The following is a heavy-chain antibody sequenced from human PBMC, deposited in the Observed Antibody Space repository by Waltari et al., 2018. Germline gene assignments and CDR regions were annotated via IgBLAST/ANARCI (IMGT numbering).Heavy chain of an antibody. CDR3: AKRGVDYGDQGKDH. Sequence: EVQLLESGGGSVQPGGSLRLSCAASGFTFITYDMTWVRRAPGKGLEWVSVLYSDGTTDYAESVKGRLSVSRDNTKNTLYLQMNSLRVEDTAIYYCAKRGVDYGDQGKDHWGQGTLVTVSS. D-gene: IGHD4-17*01. V-gene: IGHV3-23*03. CDR1: GFTFITYD. J-gene: IGHJ4*02. CDR2: LYSDGTT.